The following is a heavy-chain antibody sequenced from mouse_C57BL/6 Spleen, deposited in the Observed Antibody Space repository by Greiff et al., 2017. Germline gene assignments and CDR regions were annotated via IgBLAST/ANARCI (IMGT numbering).Heavy chain of an antibody. Sequence: VQLQQPGAELVKPGASVKLSCKASGYTFTSYWMHWVKQRPGQGLEWIGMIHPNSGSTNYNEKFKSKATLTVDKSSSTAYMQLSSLTSGDSAVYYCAYYGYWCFDVWGTGTAVTVSS. J-gene: IGHJ1*03. D-gene: IGHD2-1*01. V-gene: IGHV1-64*01. CDR2: IHPNSGST. CDR1: GYTFTSYW. CDR3: AYYGYWCFDV.